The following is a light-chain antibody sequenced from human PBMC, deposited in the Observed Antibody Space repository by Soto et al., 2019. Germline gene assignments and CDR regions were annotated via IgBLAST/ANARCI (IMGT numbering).Light chain of an antibody. V-gene: IGKV3-20*01. Sequence: EGVLPQSPGTLSLSPGESATLSCRASQSVSNNFLAWYQQKLGQAPRLLIFGASTRATAIPDRFSGRGSGADFTLTIGRLEPEDSAVYYCHQYGGSPQTFGQGTKLEIK. CDR2: GAS. CDR1: QSVSNNF. CDR3: HQYGGSPQT. J-gene: IGKJ2*01.